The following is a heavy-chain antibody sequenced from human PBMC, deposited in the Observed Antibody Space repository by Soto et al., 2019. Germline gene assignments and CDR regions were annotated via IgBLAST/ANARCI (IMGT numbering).Heavy chain of an antibody. D-gene: IGHD6-13*01. J-gene: IGHJ5*02. V-gene: IGHV1-69*01. CDR2: IIPIFGTA. CDR3: ARDRGVAAADRDGGDFNWFDP. Sequence: QVQLVQSGAEVKKPGSSVKVSCKASGGTFSSYAISWVRQAPGQGLEWMGGIIPIFGTANYAQKFQGRVTITADESTSTAYMELSSLRSEDTAVYYCARDRGVAAADRDGGDFNWFDPWGQGTLVTVSS. CDR1: GGTFSSYA.